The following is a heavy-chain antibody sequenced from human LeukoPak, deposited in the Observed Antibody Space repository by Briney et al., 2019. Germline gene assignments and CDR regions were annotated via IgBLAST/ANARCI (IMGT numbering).Heavy chain of an antibody. Sequence: SETLSLTCSVSGGSISLSYYYWGWIRQPPGKALEWIGSVYYSGTTSYNPSLKSRVTISVDTSKNQFSLKLSSVTAADTAVYYCARESGDSSTWYAWFDPWGQGTLVTVSS. V-gene: IGHV4-39*07. D-gene: IGHD6-13*01. J-gene: IGHJ5*02. CDR3: ARESGDSSTWYAWFDP. CDR1: GGSISLSYYY. CDR2: VYYSGTT.